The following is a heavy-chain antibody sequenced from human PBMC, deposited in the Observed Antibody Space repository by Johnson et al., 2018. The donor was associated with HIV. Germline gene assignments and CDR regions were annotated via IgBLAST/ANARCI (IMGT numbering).Heavy chain of an antibody. CDR3: ARDGSNFGAFDI. J-gene: IGHJ3*02. Sequence: LPLAEPGGGFVQPGVSLRLSFAATALTFRPHWITLVRNAPAKWLERVPNLKQGGSEQHNVNSVKGRFTISRDNAKKSLYLQMNSLRAEDTAVYYCARDGSNFGAFDIWGQGTMVTVSS. D-gene: IGHD1-1*01. CDR2: LKQGGSEQ. CDR1: ALTFRPHW. V-gene: IGHV3-7*01.